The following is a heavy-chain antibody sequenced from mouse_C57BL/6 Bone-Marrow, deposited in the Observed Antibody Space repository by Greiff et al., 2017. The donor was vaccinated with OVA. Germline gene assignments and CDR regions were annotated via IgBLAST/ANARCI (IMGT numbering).Heavy chain of an antibody. CDR3: ARPSLRPYYFDY. CDR2: ISGGGGNT. J-gene: IGHJ2*01. D-gene: IGHD1-2*01. Sequence: DVMLVESGGGLVKPGGSLKLSCAASGFTFSSYTMSWVRQTPEKRLEWVATISGGGGNTYYPDSVKGRFTISRDNAKNTLYLQMSSLRSEDTALYYCARPSLRPYYFDYWGQGTTLTVSS. V-gene: IGHV5-9*01. CDR1: GFTFSSYT.